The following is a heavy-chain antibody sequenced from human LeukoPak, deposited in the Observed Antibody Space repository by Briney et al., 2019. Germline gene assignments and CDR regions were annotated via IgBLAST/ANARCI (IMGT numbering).Heavy chain of an antibody. J-gene: IGHJ4*02. CDR2: INPNSGGT. CDR3: AKGPLSGTDALWRFDD. CDR1: GYTFTVYY. V-gene: IGHV1-2*02. Sequence: ASVKVSCNASGYTFTVYYMHWVRQAPGQGLEWMGWINPNSGGTNYAQKFQGRVTMTRDTSITTAYMELSRLRSDDTAVYSCAKGPLSGTDALWRFDDCGRGTLVTVSS. D-gene: IGHD3-10*01.